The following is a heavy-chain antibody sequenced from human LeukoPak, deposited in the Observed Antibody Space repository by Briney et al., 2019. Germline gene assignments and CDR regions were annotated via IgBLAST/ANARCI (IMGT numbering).Heavy chain of an antibody. V-gene: IGHV1-69*13. D-gene: IGHD3-3*01. CDR3: ARDRQYYDFWSGEYYYYYYGMDV. CDR1: GGTFSSYA. Sequence: ASVKVSCKASGGTFSSYAISWVRQAPGQGLEWMGGIIPIFGTANYAQKFQGRVTITADESTSTAYMELSSLRSEDTAVYYCARDRQYYDFWSGEYYYYYYGMDVWGQGTTVTVSS. J-gene: IGHJ6*02. CDR2: IIPIFGTA.